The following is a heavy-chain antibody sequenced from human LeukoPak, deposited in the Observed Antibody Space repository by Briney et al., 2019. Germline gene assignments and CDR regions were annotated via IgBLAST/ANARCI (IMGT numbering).Heavy chain of an antibody. CDR3: AKGKYSSGGVPDY. J-gene: IGHJ4*02. CDR1: EFTFSSHA. V-gene: IGHV3-23*01. D-gene: IGHD6-19*01. Sequence: GGSLRLSCVASEFTFSSHAMNWVRQAPGKGLEWVSSISGGGESTYYADSVRGRFTVSRDNSKNTLYLQINSLRGEDTAVYYCAKGKYSSGGVPDYWGQGTLVTVSS. CDR2: ISGGGEST.